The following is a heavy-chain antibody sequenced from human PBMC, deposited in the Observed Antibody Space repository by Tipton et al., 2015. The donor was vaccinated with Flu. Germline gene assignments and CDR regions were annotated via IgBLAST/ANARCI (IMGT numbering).Heavy chain of an antibody. CDR1: GDSVSSYY. Sequence: TLSLTCTVSGDSVSSYYWSWVRQPPGKGLEWIGYIYYSGSTDYSPSLKSRVTISVDRSKNQSSLQLTSLTAADTAVYYCARGPEVWSGPGDYYQDWGQGTLVTDSS. CDR2: IYYSGST. V-gene: IGHV4-59*02. D-gene: IGHD3-3*01. CDR3: ARGPEVWSGPGDYYQD. J-gene: IGHJ1*01.